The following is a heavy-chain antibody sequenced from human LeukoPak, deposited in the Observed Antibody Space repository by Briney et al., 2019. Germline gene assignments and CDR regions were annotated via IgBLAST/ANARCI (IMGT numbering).Heavy chain of an antibody. J-gene: IGHJ4*02. CDR2: IYYSGST. Sequence: PSETLSLTCTVSGGSITGYYWSWIRQPPGKGLEWIGYIYYSGSTNYNPSLKSRVTISVDTSKNQFSLKLSSVTAADTAVYYCAREGSYGQEHDYWGQGTLVTVSS. CDR1: GGSITGYY. D-gene: IGHD5-18*01. CDR3: AREGSYGQEHDY. V-gene: IGHV4-59*01.